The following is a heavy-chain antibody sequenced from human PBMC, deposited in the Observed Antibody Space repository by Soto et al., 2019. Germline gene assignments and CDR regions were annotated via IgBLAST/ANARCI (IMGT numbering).Heavy chain of an antibody. Sequence: PSETLSLTCTVSGGSISSYYWSWIRQPPGKGLEWIGYIYYSGSTNYNPSLKSRVTISVDTSKNQFSLKLSSVTAADTAVYYCARGVAIRSYFRGCSDHGDAFDIWGQGKMVTVSS. J-gene: IGHJ3*02. CDR1: GGSISSYY. V-gene: IGHV4-59*01. CDR2: IYYSGST. CDR3: ARGVAIRSYFRGCSDHGDAFDI. D-gene: IGHD2-15*01.